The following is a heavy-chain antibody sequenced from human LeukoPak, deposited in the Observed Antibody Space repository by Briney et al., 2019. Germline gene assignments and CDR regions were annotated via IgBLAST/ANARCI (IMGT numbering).Heavy chain of an antibody. Sequence: SETLSLTCTVSGGSISSNSYHWGWIRQPPGKGLEWIGCIYYSGSTYYNPSLKSRVTISVDTSKNQFSLKLSFVTAADTAVYYCARHADIVVVPAANGGWFDPWGQGTLVTVSS. V-gene: IGHV4-39*01. CDR2: IYYSGST. J-gene: IGHJ5*02. CDR3: ARHADIVVVPAANGGWFDP. CDR1: GGSISSNSYH. D-gene: IGHD2-2*01.